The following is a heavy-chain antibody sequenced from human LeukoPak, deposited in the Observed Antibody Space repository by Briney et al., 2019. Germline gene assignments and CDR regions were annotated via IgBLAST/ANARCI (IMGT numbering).Heavy chain of an antibody. V-gene: IGHV1-2*02. J-gene: IGHJ4*02. Sequence: ASVKVSCKASGYTLTAHYIQWVRQAPGQGLEWMGWIDPNSGATNYAQKFQGRVTMTRDTSISTAFMELSGLRSDDTAIYYCARDKESSESYYNIGDYWGQGTPVTVSS. CDR2: IDPNSGAT. D-gene: IGHD3-10*01. CDR1: GYTLTAHY. CDR3: ARDKESSESYYNIGDY.